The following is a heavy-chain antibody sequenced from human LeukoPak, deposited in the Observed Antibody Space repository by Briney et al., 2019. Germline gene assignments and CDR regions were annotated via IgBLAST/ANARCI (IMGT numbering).Heavy chain of an antibody. CDR1: GGTFSSYA. CDR3: ARYSSGWYHNNWFDP. Sequence: TVKVSCKASGGTFSSYAISRVRQAPGQGLEWMGRIIPILGIANYAQKFQGRVTITADKSTSTAYMELSSLRSEDTAVYYCARYSSGWYHNNWFDPWGQGTLVTVSS. CDR2: IIPILGIA. J-gene: IGHJ5*02. D-gene: IGHD6-19*01. V-gene: IGHV1-69*04.